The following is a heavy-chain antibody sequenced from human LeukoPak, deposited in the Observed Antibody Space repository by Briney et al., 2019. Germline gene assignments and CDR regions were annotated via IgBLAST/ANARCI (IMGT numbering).Heavy chain of an antibody. CDR2: ISWNSGSI. V-gene: IGHV3-9*01. D-gene: IGHD6-13*01. CDR3: AKGRGSYSSSQPYYYYGMDV. Sequence: GRSLRLSCAASGFTFDDYAMHWVRQAPGKGLERVSGISWNSGSIGYADSVKGRFTISRDNAKNSLYLQMNSLRAEDTALYYCAKGRGSYSSSQPYYYYGMDVWGQGTMVTVSS. J-gene: IGHJ6*02. CDR1: GFTFDDYA.